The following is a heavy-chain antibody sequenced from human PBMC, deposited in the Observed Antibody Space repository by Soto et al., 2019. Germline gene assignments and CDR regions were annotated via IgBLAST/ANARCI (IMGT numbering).Heavy chain of an antibody. CDR2: IKQDGSEK. D-gene: IGHD2-21*02. Sequence: PVGSLRLSCAASGFTLSSYWMSWVRQAPGKGLEWVANIKQDGSEKYYVDSVKGRFTISRDNAKNSLYLQMNSLRAEDTAVYYCARSNMVVTGYFDYWGQGTLVTVSS. J-gene: IGHJ4*02. CDR3: ARSNMVVTGYFDY. CDR1: GFTLSSYW. V-gene: IGHV3-7*03.